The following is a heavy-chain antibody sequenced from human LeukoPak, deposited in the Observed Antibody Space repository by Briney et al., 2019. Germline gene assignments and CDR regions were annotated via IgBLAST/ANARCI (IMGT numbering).Heavy chain of an antibody. CDR1: GFTFSDYA. J-gene: IGHJ4*02. Sequence: GGSLRLSYAASGFTFSDYAMHWVRQAPGKGLEWVALISYDGSNEYYADSVKGRFTISRDNSRNTLYLQMNSLRAEDAAVYYCAKVRVVFNWNYAYYFDNWGQGTLVTVSS. CDR2: ISYDGSNE. D-gene: IGHD1-7*01. CDR3: AKVRVVFNWNYAYYFDN. V-gene: IGHV3-30*18.